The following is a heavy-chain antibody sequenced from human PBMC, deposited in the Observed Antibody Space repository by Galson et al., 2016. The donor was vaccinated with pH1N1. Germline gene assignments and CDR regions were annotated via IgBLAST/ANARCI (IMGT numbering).Heavy chain of an antibody. CDR3: VRSGGTVTTFGSG. CDR1: GFTFSNYW. J-gene: IGHJ4*02. D-gene: IGHD3-10*02. V-gene: IGHV3-7*01. CDR2: IRQDEGEK. Sequence: SLRLSCATSGFTFSNYWMSWVRQAPGKGLEWVANIRQDEGEKYYVDSVKGRFTISRDNAKNSLYLQMNSLGAEDTAVDYCVRSGGTVTTFGSGWGQGTLVTVSS.